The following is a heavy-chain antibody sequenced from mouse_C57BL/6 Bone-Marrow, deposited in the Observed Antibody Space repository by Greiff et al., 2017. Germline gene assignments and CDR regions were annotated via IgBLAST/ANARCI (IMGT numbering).Heavy chain of an antibody. Sequence: QVQLQQSGAELVRPGASVTLSCKASGYTFTDYEMHWVKQTPVHGLEWIGAIDPETGGTAYNQKFKGKAILTADKSSSTAYMELRSLTSADSAVYYCTRSHYGSSSDYWGQGTTLTVSS. V-gene: IGHV1-15*01. CDR2: IDPETGGT. CDR1: GYTFTDYE. D-gene: IGHD1-1*01. CDR3: TRSHYGSSSDY. J-gene: IGHJ2*01.